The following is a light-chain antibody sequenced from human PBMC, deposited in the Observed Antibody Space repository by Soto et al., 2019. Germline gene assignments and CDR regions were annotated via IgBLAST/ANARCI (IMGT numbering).Light chain of an antibody. Sequence: QSALTQPASVSGSPGQSITISCTGTSSDVGGYNYVSWYQQHPGKAPKLMIYDVSNRPSGVSNRFSGSKSGNTASLTISGRQAEDEADYYCSSYTSSSTLVFGGGNNLTVL. CDR1: SSDVGGYNY. CDR2: DVS. CDR3: SSYTSSSTLV. J-gene: IGLJ2*01. V-gene: IGLV2-14*01.